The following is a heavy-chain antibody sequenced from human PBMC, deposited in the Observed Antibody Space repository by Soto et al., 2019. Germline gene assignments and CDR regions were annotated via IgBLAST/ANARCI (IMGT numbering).Heavy chain of an antibody. V-gene: IGHV1-69*13. D-gene: IGHD3-3*01. CDR2: IIPIFGTA. Sequence: ASVKVSCKASVGTFSSYAISWVRQEPGQGLEWMGGIIPIFGTANYAQKFQGRVTITADESTSTAYMELSSLRSEDTAVYYCARTVSDDFWSVDLYYFDYWGQGTLVTVSS. CDR3: ARTVSDDFWSVDLYYFDY. CDR1: VGTFSSYA. J-gene: IGHJ4*02.